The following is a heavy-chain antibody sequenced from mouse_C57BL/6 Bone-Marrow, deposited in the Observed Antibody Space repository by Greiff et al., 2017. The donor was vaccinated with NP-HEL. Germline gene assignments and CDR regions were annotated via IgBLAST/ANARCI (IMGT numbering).Heavy chain of an antibody. D-gene: IGHD2-4*01. Sequence: QVQLQQPGAELVKPGASVKLSCKASGYTFTSYWMHWVKQRPGQGLEWIGMIHPNSGSTNYNEKFKSKATLTVDKSSSTAYMQLSSLTSEDSAVYYCASPDYDSAWFAYWGQGALVTVAA. V-gene: IGHV1-64*01. J-gene: IGHJ3*01. CDR3: ASPDYDSAWFAY. CDR1: GYTFTSYW. CDR2: IHPNSGST.